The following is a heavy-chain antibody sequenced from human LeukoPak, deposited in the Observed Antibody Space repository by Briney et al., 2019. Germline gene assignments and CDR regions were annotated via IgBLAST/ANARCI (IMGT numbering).Heavy chain of an antibody. D-gene: IGHD4-23*01. V-gene: IGHV4-59*12. Sequence: SETLSLTCTVSGGSISSYYWSWIRQPPGKGLEWIGYIYYSGSTNYNPSLKSRVTMSVDTSKNQFSLKLSSVTAADTAVYYCARDLQRGLVTEKWFDPWGQGTLVTVSS. CDR3: ARDLQRGLVTEKWFDP. CDR2: IYYSGST. J-gene: IGHJ5*02. CDR1: GGSISSYY.